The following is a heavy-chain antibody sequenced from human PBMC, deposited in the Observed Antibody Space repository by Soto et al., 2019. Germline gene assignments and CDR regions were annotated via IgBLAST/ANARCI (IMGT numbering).Heavy chain of an antibody. V-gene: IGHV1-18*04. D-gene: IGHD6-19*01. Sequence: ASVKVSCKASGYTFTSYGISWVRQAPGQGLEWMGWISAYNGNTNYAQKLQGRVTMTTDTSTSTAYMELRSLRSDDTAVYYCARVKAVAGMVPTNNGFDPWGQGTLVTVSS. CDR2: ISAYNGNT. J-gene: IGHJ5*02. CDR1: GYTFTSYG. CDR3: ARVKAVAGMVPTNNGFDP.